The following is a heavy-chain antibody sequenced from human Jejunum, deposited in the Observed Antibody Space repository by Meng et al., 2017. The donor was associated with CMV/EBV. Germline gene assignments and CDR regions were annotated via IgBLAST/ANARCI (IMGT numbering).Heavy chain of an antibody. CDR1: GFAFSSYS. J-gene: IGHJ5*02. D-gene: IGHD3-3*01. CDR2: ITSSSSTV. V-gene: IGHV3-48*04. Sequence: CTASGFAFSSYSMNWVRQAPGKGLEWISYITSSSSTVFYADSVRGRFTISRDNANNSLYLQMNYLRADDTALYYCARGSGFLIDAWGQGTLVTVSS. CDR3: ARGSGFLIDA.